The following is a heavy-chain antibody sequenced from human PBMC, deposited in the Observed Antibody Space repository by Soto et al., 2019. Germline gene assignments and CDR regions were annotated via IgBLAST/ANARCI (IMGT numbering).Heavy chain of an antibody. CDR1: GFTFSSYA. CDR3: ARIGGDCYSCFDY. Sequence: QVQLVESGGGVVQPGRSLRLSCAASGFTFSSYAMHWVRQAPGKGLEWVAVISYDGSNKYYADSVKGRFTISRDNSKNTLYLQMNSLRAEDTAVYYCARIGGDCYSCFDYWGQGTLVTVSS. J-gene: IGHJ4*02. D-gene: IGHD2-21*02. CDR2: ISYDGSNK. V-gene: IGHV3-30-3*01.